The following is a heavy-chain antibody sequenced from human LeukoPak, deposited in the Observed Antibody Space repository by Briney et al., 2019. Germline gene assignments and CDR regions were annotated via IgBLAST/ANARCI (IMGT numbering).Heavy chain of an antibody. V-gene: IGHV1-69*04. D-gene: IGHD5-18*01. CDR3: ARDGTRGYSYGYGSPGY. Sequence: VASVKVSCKASGGTFSSYAISWVRQAPGQGLEWMGRIIPILGIANYAQKFQGRVTITADKSTSTAYMELSSLRSEDTAVYYCARDGTRGYSYGYGSPGYWGQGTLVTVSS. CDR1: GGTFSSYA. J-gene: IGHJ4*02. CDR2: IIPILGIA.